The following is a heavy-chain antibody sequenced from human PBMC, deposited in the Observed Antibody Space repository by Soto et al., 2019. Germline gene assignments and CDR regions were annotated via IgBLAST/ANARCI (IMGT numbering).Heavy chain of an antibody. CDR1: GGSFRNYD. Sequence: SETLSLPGGVYGGSFRNYDWIWVRQPPWKGLEWLGEVNHSGEATYNPSLQSRVTISLDTTNNQFSLKMSSVTAADTAIYFCARGERFPRSLFECCGQGTQVTVCS. V-gene: IGHV4-34*01. D-gene: IGHD3-16*01. J-gene: IGHJ5*01. CDR2: VNHSGEA. CDR3: ARGERFPRSLFEC.